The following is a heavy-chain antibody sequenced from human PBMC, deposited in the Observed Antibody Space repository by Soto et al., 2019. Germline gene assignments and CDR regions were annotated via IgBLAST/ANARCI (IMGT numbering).Heavy chain of an antibody. CDR2: IHGSATTM. V-gene: IGHV3-48*03. CDR1: GLTFSRYE. Sequence: EVKLMESGGGLVQPGGSLRLSCAASGLTFSRYEMNWVRRAPGKGLEWIAYIHGSATTMFYADSVKGRFTISRDNAKNPLYLKRNSLGAEDTAVYYCATRWGGGGAFDFWGQGTMVTVSS. CDR3: ATRWGGGGAFDF. J-gene: IGHJ3*01. D-gene: IGHD3-16*01.